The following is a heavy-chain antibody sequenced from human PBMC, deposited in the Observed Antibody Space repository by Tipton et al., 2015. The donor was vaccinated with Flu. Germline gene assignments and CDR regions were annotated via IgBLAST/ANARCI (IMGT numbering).Heavy chain of an antibody. D-gene: IGHD3-10*01. CDR3: ARERTYYYGSGSYTNWFDP. Sequence: TLSLTCTVSGGSISSCYWSWIRQPAGKGLGWIGRIYTSGSTNYNPSLKSRVTISVDTSKNQFSLKLSSVTAADTAVYYCARERTYYYGSGSYTNWFDPWGQGTLVTVSS. J-gene: IGHJ5*02. CDR1: GGSISSCY. V-gene: IGHV4-4*07. CDR2: IYTSGST.